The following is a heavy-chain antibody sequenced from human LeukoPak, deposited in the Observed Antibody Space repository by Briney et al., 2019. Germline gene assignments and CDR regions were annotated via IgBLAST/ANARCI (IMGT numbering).Heavy chain of an antibody. CDR2: IYHSGST. D-gene: IGHD4-17*01. CDR3: ARDVGGDYYFDY. Sequence: PSETLSLTCAVSGYSISSGYYWGWIRQPPGKGLEWIGSIYHSGSTYYNPSLKSRVTISVDTSKNQFSLKLSSVTAADTAVYYCARDVGGDYYFDYWGQGPWSPSPQ. J-gene: IGHJ4*02. V-gene: IGHV4-38-2*02. CDR1: GYSISSGYY.